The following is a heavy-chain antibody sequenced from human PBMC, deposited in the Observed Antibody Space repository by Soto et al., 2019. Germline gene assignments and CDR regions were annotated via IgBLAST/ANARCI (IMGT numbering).Heavy chain of an antibody. D-gene: IGHD4-17*01. J-gene: IGHJ4*02. Sequence: QLLLQESGPGLVKPSETLSLTCAVSGASISESSHYWAWIRQPPGEGLEWIAAIYSSGRASSNPPLRSRLTISIDTSRDQFPLNLSSVTAADMAVYYCASHLGNYVDWAFDFWGQGTLVHVSS. CDR3: ASHLGNYVDWAFDF. CDR2: IYSSGRA. V-gene: IGHV4-39*01. CDR1: GASISESSHY.